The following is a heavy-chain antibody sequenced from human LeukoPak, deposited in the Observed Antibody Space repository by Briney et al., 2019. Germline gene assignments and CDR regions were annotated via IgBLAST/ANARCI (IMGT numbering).Heavy chain of an antibody. Sequence: GGSLRLSCAASGLSFSSYGMHWVRQAPGKGLEWVAFIQYDGSNKFYADSVKGRFTISRDNSKNTLYLQMNSLRPEDTAVYYCASVGRWAAGRYYWGQGTLVTVSS. CDR3: ASVGRWAAGRYY. CDR1: GLSFSSYG. V-gene: IGHV3-30*06. J-gene: IGHJ4*02. CDR2: IQYDGSNK. D-gene: IGHD6-13*01.